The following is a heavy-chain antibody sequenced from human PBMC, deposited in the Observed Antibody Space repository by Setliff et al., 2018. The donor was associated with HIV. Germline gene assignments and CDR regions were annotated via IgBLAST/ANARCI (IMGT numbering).Heavy chain of an antibody. CDR1: GGSISSSSYY. V-gene: IGHV4-39*01. CDR3: ARGLVRMAPNMDV. Sequence: SETLSLTCTVSGGSISSSSYYWGWIRQSPGKGLEWIGSIYYSGSTYYNMSLKSRVTISVDTSKNQFSLKRSSVTAADTAVYYCARGLVRMAPNMDVWGKGTTVTVSS. D-gene: IGHD2-8*01. J-gene: IGHJ6*03. CDR2: IYYSGST.